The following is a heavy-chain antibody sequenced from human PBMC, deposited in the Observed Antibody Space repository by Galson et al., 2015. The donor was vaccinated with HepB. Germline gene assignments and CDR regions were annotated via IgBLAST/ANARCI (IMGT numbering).Heavy chain of an antibody. Sequence: SLRLSCAASGFSFNNYNMNWVRQAPGKGLEWLSYISSSSNTIYYADSVKGRFTISRDNAKNSLYLQINSLRDEDTAVYYCAREDDLWSGYFPHVSYMDVWGKGTTVTVSS. V-gene: IGHV3-48*02. J-gene: IGHJ6*03. CDR3: AREDDLWSGYFPHVSYMDV. CDR1: GFSFNNYN. CDR2: ISSSSNTI. D-gene: IGHD3-3*01.